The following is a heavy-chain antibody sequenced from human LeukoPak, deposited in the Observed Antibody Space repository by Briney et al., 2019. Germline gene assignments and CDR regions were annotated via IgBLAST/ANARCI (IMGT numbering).Heavy chain of an antibody. J-gene: IGHJ4*02. Sequence: PGGSLRLSCEASGFTFSHFAMHWVRQAPGKGLEWVAVISYDGKKNYYADSVKGRFTLSRDDSQNTVYLQMNSLRDDDTALYYCVGGSKIRGVIPEGEFDYWGQGTLVTVSS. CDR1: GFTFSHFA. V-gene: IGHV3-30*04. CDR2: ISYDGKKN. D-gene: IGHD3-10*01. CDR3: VGGSKIRGVIPEGEFDY.